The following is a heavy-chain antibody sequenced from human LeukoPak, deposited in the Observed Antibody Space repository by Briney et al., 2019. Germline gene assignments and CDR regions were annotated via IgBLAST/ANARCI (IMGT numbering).Heavy chain of an antibody. J-gene: IGHJ3*02. CDR3: ASATTRVLEWLPRTWGDAFDI. V-gene: IGHV1-69*04. CDR1: GGTFSSYA. D-gene: IGHD3-3*01. CDR2: IIPILGIA. Sequence: ASVKVSCKASGGTFSSYAISWVRQAPGQGLEWMGRIIPILGIANYAQKFQGRVTITADKSTSTAYMELSSLRSEDTAVYYCASATTRVLEWLPRTWGDAFDIWGQGTMVTVSS.